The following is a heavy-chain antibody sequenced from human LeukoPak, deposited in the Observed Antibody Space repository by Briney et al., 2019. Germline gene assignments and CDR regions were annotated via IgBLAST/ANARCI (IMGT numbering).Heavy chain of an antibody. J-gene: IGHJ3*02. CDR2: ITSSGGTI. CDR1: EFTFSDYT. V-gene: IGHV3-48*04. D-gene: IGHD3-9*01. CDR3: GRGTTYYGILTGYVGAFDI. Sequence: GDSLRLSCAASEFTFSDYTMNWVRQVPGKGLEWVSSITSSGGTIYYADSVKGRFTLSRDNAKNSLYLQMNSLRAEDAAAYYCGRGTTYYGILTGYVGAFDIWSQGTMVTVPS.